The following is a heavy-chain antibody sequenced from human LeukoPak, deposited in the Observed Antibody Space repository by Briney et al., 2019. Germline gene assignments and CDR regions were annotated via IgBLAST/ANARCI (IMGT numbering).Heavy chain of an antibody. Sequence: PSETLSLTCAVYGGSFSGYYWSWIRQPPGKGLEWIGEINHSGSTNYNPSLKSRVTISVDTSKNQFSLKLSSVTAADTAVYYCARGLPGSDTMVRGVMKGWFDPWGQGTLATVSS. D-gene: IGHD3-10*01. CDR1: GGSFSGYY. V-gene: IGHV4-34*01. CDR2: INHSGST. CDR3: ARGLPGSDTMVRGVMKGWFDP. J-gene: IGHJ5*02.